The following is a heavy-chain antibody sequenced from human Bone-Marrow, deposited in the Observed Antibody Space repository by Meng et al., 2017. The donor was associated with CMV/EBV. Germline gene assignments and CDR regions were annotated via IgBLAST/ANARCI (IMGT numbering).Heavy chain of an antibody. J-gene: IGHJ4*02. CDR1: GFTVSSNY. CDR2: IYSGGST. V-gene: IGHV3-66*02. D-gene: IGHD3-22*01. CDR3: ARPSGVVTPLGY. Sequence: GESLKISCAASGFTVSSNYMSWVRQAPGKGLEWVSVIYSGGSTYYADSVKGRFTIPRDNSKNTLYLQMNSLRAEDTAVYYCARPSGVVTPLGYWGQGTLVTVSS.